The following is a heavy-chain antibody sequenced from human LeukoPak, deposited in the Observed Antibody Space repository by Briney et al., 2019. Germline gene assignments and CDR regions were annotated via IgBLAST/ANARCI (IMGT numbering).Heavy chain of an antibody. J-gene: IGHJ6*02. Sequence: QPGGYLRRYCAASGFTVSSYEMNWVRQAPGNGLEWVSYISSSGSTIYYADSVKGRFTISRDNAKNSLYLQMNSLRAKDTAVYYCARPFVPLTYGMDVWGQGTTVTVSS. CDR3: ARPFVPLTYGMDV. V-gene: IGHV3-48*03. CDR1: GFTVSSYE. D-gene: IGHD3-10*02. CDR2: ISSSGSTI.